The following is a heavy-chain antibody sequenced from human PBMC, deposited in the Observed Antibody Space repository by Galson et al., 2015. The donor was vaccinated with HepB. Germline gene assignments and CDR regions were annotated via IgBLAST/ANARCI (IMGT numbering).Heavy chain of an antibody. D-gene: IGHD6-19*01. V-gene: IGHV3-48*01. CDR1: GFTFSSYS. Sequence: SLRLSCAASGFTFSSYSMNWVRQAPGKGLEWVSYISSSSSTIYYADSVKGRFTISRDNAKNSLYLQMNSLRAEDTAVYYCAGDTPLLKSYSSGQDDPNHYYGMDVWGQGTTVTVSS. CDR2: ISSSSSTI. J-gene: IGHJ6*02. CDR3: AGDTPLLKSYSSGQDDPNHYYGMDV.